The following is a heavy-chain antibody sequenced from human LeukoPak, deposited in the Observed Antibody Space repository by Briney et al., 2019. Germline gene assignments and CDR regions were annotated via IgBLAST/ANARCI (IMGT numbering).Heavy chain of an antibody. CDR3: ARKGLNYYYGMDV. J-gene: IGHJ6*04. CDR2: ISYDGSNK. CDR1: GFTVSSNY. V-gene: IGHV3-30*03. D-gene: IGHD3-22*01. Sequence: PGGSLRLSCAASGFTVSSNYMSWVRQAPGKGLEWVAVISYDGSNKYYADSVKGRFTISRDNSKYTLYLQMNSLRAEDTAVYYCARKGLNYYYGMDVWGKGTTVTVSS.